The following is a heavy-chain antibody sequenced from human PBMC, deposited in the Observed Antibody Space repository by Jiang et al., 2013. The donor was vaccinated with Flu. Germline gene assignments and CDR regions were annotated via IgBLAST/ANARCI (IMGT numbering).Heavy chain of an antibody. J-gene: IGHJ4*02. V-gene: IGHV3-30-3*01. CDR2: ISYDGSNK. D-gene: IGHD2-15*01. Sequence: LEWVAVISYDGSNKYYADSVKGRFTISRDNSKNTLYLQMNSLRAEDTAVYYCARDECSGGSCYFDYWGQGTLVTVSS. CDR3: ARDECSGGSCYFDY.